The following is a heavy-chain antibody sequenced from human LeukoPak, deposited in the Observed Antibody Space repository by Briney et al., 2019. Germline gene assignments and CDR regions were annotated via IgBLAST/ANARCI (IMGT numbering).Heavy chain of an antibody. J-gene: IGHJ3*02. V-gene: IGHV3-23*01. CDR1: GFTFSSYA. CDR3: AKTFRGYSNYGDAFDI. CDR2: ISGSGGST. Sequence: PGGSLRLSCAASGFTFSSYAMSWVRQAPGKGLEWVSAISGSGGSTYYADSVKGRFTISRDNSKNTLYLQMNSLRAEDTAVYYCAKTFRGYSNYGDAFDIWGQGTMVTVSS. D-gene: IGHD4-11*01.